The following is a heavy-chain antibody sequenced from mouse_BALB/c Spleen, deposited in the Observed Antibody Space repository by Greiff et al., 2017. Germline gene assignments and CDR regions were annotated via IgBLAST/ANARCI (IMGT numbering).Heavy chain of an antibody. Sequence: VLLQQSGAELVKPGASVKLSCTASGFNIKDTYMHWVKQRPEQGLEWIGRIDPANGNTKYDPKFQGKATITADTSSNTAYLQLSSLTSEDTAVYYCAREYDGGSWFAYWGQGTLVTVSA. CDR3: AREYDGGSWFAY. J-gene: IGHJ3*01. D-gene: IGHD2-14*01. CDR2: IDPANGNT. CDR1: GFNIKDTY. V-gene: IGHV14-3*02.